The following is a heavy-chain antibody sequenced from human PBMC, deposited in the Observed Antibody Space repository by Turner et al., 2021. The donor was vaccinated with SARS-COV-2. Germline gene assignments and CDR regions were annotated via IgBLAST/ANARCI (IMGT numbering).Heavy chain of an antibody. CDR2: IDSDGST. CDR3: AKMGGVYCSGGNCYSGRLDY. Sequence: EVQLVESGGGLVQPGGSLSLACAASGFTFSTYWMHWVRQAPGKGLVWVSRIDSDGSTSYADSVKGRFTIARDNAKNTLYLQMNSLRAEDTAVYYCAKMGGVYCSGGNCYSGRLDYWGQGTLVTVSS. CDR1: GFTFSTYW. D-gene: IGHD2-15*01. V-gene: IGHV3-74*01. J-gene: IGHJ4*02.